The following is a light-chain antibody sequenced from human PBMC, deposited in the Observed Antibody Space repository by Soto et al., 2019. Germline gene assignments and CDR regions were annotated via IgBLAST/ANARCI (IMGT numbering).Light chain of an antibody. Sequence: DIQMTQSPSSLSASLGARATITCQASQDIKKNVNWYQQKPGKVPKVLIYDASTLETGVPSRFSGSGSETEFTLTISSLQSEDIATYFCQQFHDLPITFGQGTRLEIK. V-gene: IGKV1-33*01. CDR2: DAS. J-gene: IGKJ5*01. CDR1: QDIKKN. CDR3: QQFHDLPIT.